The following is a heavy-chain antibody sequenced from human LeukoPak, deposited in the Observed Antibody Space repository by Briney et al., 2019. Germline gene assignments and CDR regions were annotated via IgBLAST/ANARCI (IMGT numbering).Heavy chain of an antibody. D-gene: IGHD3-22*01. V-gene: IGHV3-21*01. CDR1: GFTFSSYS. Sequence: GGSLRLSCAASGFTFSSYSMNWVRQAPGKGLEWVSSISSSSSYIYYADSVKGRFTISRDNARNSRYLQMNSLRAEDTAVYYCARDYYDSSAWGYWGQGTLVTVSS. CDR2: ISSSSSYI. J-gene: IGHJ4*02. CDR3: ARDYYDSSAWGY.